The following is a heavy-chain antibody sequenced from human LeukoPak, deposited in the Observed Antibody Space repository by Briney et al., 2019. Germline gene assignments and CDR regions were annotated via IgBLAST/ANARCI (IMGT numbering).Heavy chain of an antibody. J-gene: IGHJ4*02. CDR3: ARDGRYYYDSSGYPEEY. D-gene: IGHD3-22*01. CDR1: GYTFTSYD. Sequence: ASVKVSCKASGYTFTSYDINWVRQATGQGLEWMGWINPNSGGTNYAQKFQGRVTMTRDTSISTAYMELSRLRSDDTAVYYCARDGRYYYDSSGYPEEYWGQGTLVTVSS. V-gene: IGHV1-2*02. CDR2: INPNSGGT.